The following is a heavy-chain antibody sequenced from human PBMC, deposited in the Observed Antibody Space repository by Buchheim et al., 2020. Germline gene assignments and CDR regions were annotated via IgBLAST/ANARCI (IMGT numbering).Heavy chain of an antibody. CDR3: ARDLTGGLRGSFDY. D-gene: IGHD1-26*01. J-gene: IGHJ4*02. CDR1: GDSISSGVYY. V-gene: IGHV4-31*01. Sequence: QVQLQESGPGLVKPSQTLSLTCTVSGDSISSGVYYWSWIRQHPGKGLEWIGYIYYSGSTYYNPSLKSQFTRSVDTSKNQFSLKLSSVTAADTAVYYCARDLTGGLRGSFDYWGQGTL. CDR2: IYYSGST.